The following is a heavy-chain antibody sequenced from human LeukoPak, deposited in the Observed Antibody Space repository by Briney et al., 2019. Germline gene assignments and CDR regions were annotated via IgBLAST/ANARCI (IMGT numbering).Heavy chain of an antibody. D-gene: IGHD3-22*01. J-gene: IGHJ4*02. CDR3: ARETYYYDTTYYYIKYFDY. CDR2: ISGSSVTT. Sequence: GGSLRLSCAASGFTFSSSVMSWVRQAPGKGLEWVSTISGSSVTTYYADSVKGRFTISRDNSKNTLYLQMNSLRAEDTAVYYCARETYYYDTTYYYIKYFDYWGQGTLVTVSS. V-gene: IGHV3-23*01. CDR1: GFTFSSSV.